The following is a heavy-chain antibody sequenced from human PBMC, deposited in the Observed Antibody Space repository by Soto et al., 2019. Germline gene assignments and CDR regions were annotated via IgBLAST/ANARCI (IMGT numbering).Heavy chain of an antibody. CDR1: AFTFSSYG. J-gene: IGHJ4*02. Sequence: QVQLVESGGGVVQPGRSLRLSCAASAFTFSSYGMHWVRQAPDSVKGRFTISRDNSKNTLYLQMNSLRAEDTAVYYCAKEKNDYGGNFDDWGQGTLVTVSS. D-gene: IGHD4-17*01. V-gene: IGHV3-30*18. CDR3: AKEKNDYGGNFDD.